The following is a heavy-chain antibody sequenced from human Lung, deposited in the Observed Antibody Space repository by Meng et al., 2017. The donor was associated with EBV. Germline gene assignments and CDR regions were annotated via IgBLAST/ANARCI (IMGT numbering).Heavy chain of an antibody. V-gene: IGHV7-4-1*02. D-gene: IGHD5-24*01. J-gene: IGHJ4*02. CDR1: GYTFTSYA. CDR3: ARDSPLDGYSLLDY. CDR2: IDPNTGNP. Sequence: QVQLVQSGSELKQPGASVKVSCRPSGYTFTSYAINWVRQASGQGPDWMGWIDPNTGNPTYDQGFTGRFVFSLDTSVSTAYLQINSLRADDTAVYYCARDSPLDGYSLLDYWGQGTLVTVSS.